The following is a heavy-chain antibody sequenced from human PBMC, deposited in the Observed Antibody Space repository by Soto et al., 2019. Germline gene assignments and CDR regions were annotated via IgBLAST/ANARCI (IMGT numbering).Heavy chain of an antibody. J-gene: IGHJ3*02. V-gene: IGHV3-30*03. CDR1: GFTFSSYG. D-gene: IGHD1-26*01. CDR3: ATDQLWELLVDAFDI. CDR2: ISYDGSNK. Sequence: PGGSLRLSCAASGFTFSSYGMHWVRQAPGKGLEWVAVISYDGSNKYYADSVKGRFTISRDNSKNTLYLQMNSLKTEDTAVYYCATDQLWELLVDAFDIWGQGTMVTVSS.